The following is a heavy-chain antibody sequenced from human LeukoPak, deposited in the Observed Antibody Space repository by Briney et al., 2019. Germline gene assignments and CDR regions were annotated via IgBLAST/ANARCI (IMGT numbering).Heavy chain of an antibody. CDR1: GYTLTELS. V-gene: IGHV1-24*01. Sequence: ASVKVSCKVSGYTLTELSMHWVRQAPGKGLEWMGGFDPEDGETIYAQKFQGRVTITADESTSTAYMELSSLRSEDTAVYYCAATLPTTDFDYWGQGTLVTVSS. CDR3: AATLPTTDFDY. J-gene: IGHJ4*02. D-gene: IGHD1-26*01. CDR2: FDPEDGET.